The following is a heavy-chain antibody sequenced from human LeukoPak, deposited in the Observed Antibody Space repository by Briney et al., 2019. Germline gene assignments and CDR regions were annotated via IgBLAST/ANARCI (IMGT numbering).Heavy chain of an antibody. CDR2: IKHSGST. CDR3: ARQNYYDSSGYNYDAFDI. J-gene: IGHJ3*02. D-gene: IGHD3-22*01. V-gene: IGHV4-34*01. CDR1: GGSFSGYY. Sequence: SETLSLTCAVYGGSFSGYYWSWIRQPPGKGLEWIGEIKHSGSTNYNPSLKSRVTISVDTSKNQFSLKLSSVAAADTAVFYCARQNYYDSSGYNYDAFDIWGQGTMVTVSS.